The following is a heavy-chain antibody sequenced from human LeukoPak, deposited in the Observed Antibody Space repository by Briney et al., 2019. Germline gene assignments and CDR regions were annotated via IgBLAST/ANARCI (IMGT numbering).Heavy chain of an antibody. CDR3: ARVGSWELQRVFDC. CDR1: GFTFNSYW. Sequence: GGSLRLSCVASGFTFNSYWMTWVRQVPGKGLEWVANIRQGGNENYYADSVEGRFTISRDNARNSLFLQMDSLRVEDTAVYYCARVGSWELQRVFDCWGQGTLVTVSS. V-gene: IGHV3-7*01. CDR2: IRQGGNEN. J-gene: IGHJ4*02. D-gene: IGHD1-26*01.